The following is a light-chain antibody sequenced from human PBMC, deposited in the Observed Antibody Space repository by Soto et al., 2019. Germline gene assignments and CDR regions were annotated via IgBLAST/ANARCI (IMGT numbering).Light chain of an antibody. CDR3: QRYGGSPPFT. J-gene: IGKJ2*01. V-gene: IGKV3-20*01. Sequence: EIVLPQSPGTLSLSPGETATLSCMASQRVSNSYLAWYQKKPGKAPRLLIYGASSRAAGIPDRFSGSGSGTDFTLTISRLEPEDFAVYFCQRYGGSPPFTFGQGTKVEI. CDR2: GAS. CDR1: QRVSNSY.